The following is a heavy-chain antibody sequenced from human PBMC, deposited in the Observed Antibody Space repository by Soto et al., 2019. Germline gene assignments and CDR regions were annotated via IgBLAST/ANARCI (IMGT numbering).Heavy chain of an antibody. CDR3: ARDGASGVKTNFDC. CDR1: GFTFSSYW. J-gene: IGHJ4*02. CDR2: VNSDGSDT. V-gene: IGHV3-74*01. Sequence: GGSLRLSCAASGFTFSSYWMHWVRQVPGKGLVWVSRVNSDGSDTAHADSVRGRFSISRDNAENTVYLEMNSLRAEDTAVYYCARDGASGVKTNFDCWGQGTQVTSPQ. D-gene: IGHD2-15*01.